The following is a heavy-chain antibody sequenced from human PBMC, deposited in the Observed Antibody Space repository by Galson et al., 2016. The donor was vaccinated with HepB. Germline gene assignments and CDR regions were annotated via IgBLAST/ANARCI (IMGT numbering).Heavy chain of an antibody. V-gene: IGHV3-7*01. D-gene: IGHD4-17*01. CDR2: IKQDGSEK. CDR1: GFTFSSHW. Sequence: SLRLSCAASGFTFSSHWMSWVRQAPGKGLEWVANIKQDGSEKYYVDSVKGRLSISRDNGKDSLYLQMNSLRAEDTALYYCARFDYGDYNDAFDIWGQGTMVTVSS. CDR3: ARFDYGDYNDAFDI. J-gene: IGHJ3*02.